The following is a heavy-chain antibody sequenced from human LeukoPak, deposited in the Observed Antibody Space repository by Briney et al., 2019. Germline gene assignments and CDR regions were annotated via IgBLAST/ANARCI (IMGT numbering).Heavy chain of an antibody. Sequence: GASVKVSCKASGYTFTTYGITWVRQAPGQGLEWMGWISAYNGNTNYAQKLQGRVTMTTDTSTSTAYMELRSLRSDDTAAYYCARGGYCSGGTCYQTKIDYWGQGTLVTVSS. CDR1: GYTFTTYG. D-gene: IGHD2-15*01. CDR3: ARGGYCSGGTCYQTKIDY. V-gene: IGHV1-18*01. CDR2: ISAYNGNT. J-gene: IGHJ4*02.